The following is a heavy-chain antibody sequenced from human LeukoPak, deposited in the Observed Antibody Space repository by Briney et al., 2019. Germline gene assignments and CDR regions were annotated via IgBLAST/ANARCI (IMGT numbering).Heavy chain of an antibody. CDR1: GDSISSYY. Sequence: SETLSLTCTVSGDSISSYYWSWIRQTPAKGLEWIGYIHTNGRTNYSPSLRSRVTMSVDSSKNQLSLMLSSVTAADTAVYYCTRRAPTSYGHYLDSWGQGTLVTVSS. V-gene: IGHV4-4*09. D-gene: IGHD3-10*01. J-gene: IGHJ4*02. CDR3: TRRAPTSYGHYLDS. CDR2: IHTNGRT.